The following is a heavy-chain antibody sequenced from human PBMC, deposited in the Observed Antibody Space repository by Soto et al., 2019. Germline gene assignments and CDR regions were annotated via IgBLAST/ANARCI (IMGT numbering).Heavy chain of an antibody. CDR3: ARGGTGAYSSGRYDY. V-gene: IGHV1-18*04. J-gene: IGHJ4*02. Sequence: SVKVSCKASGFTFTMYGFSWVRQAPGQGLEWMGWISGYNGNTNYAEKFQGRVTVTTDTSTRTAYMELRSLRSDDTAVYYCARGGTGAYSSGRYDYWGQGTLVTVSS. CDR1: GFTFTMYG. D-gene: IGHD3-22*01. CDR2: ISGYNGNT.